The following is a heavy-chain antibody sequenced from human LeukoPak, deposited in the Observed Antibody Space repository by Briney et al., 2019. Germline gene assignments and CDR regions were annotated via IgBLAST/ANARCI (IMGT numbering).Heavy chain of an antibody. V-gene: IGHV3-15*06. CDR2: IKRKTDGGTT. J-gene: IGHJ6*02. D-gene: IGHD3-3*01. CDR1: GFNFSNAW. Sequence: PGGSLRLSCVASGFNFSNAWMSWVRQAPGKGLEWVGRIKRKTDGGTTNSAAPVKGRFTISRDDSKNTLYLQMNSLKTEDTAVYYCTTGLSFSDYDFWSGYFNYYYYGMDVWGQGTSVTVSS. CDR3: TTGLSFSDYDFWSGYFNYYYYGMDV.